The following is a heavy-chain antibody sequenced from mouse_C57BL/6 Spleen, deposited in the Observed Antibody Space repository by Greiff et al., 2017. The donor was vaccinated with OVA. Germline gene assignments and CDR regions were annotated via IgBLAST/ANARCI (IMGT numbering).Heavy chain of an antibody. V-gene: IGHV1-82*01. CDR1: GYAFSSSW. CDR2: IYPGDGDT. Sequence: VQLQQSGPELVKPGASVKISCKASGYAFSSSWMNWVKQRPGKGLEWIGRIYPGDGDTNYNGKFKGKATLTADKSSSTAYMQLSSLTSEDSAVYFCARMDYYGTAYWYFDVWGTGTTVTVSS. J-gene: IGHJ1*03. CDR3: ARMDYYGTAYWYFDV. D-gene: IGHD1-1*01.